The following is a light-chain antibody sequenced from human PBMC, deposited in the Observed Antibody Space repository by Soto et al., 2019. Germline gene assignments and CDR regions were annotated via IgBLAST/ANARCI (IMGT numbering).Light chain of an antibody. J-gene: IGKJ5*01. CDR2: DAS. CDR3: QQRSNWPIT. CDR1: QSLSSSY. V-gene: IGKV3-11*01. Sequence: IVLSQSLCTLSLYPGERATLSCRASQSLSSSYLAWYQQKPGQAPRLLIYDASNRATGIPARFSGSGSGTDFTLTISSLEPEDFAVYYCQQRSNWPITSGQGTRL.